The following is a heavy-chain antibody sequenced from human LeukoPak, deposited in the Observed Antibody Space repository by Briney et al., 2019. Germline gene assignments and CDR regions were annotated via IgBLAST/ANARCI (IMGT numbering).Heavy chain of an antibody. CDR3: ARVTRYSSSWYPYWYFDL. D-gene: IGHD6-13*01. V-gene: IGHV4-59*01. Sequence: SETLSLTCTVSGGSISSYYWSWIRQPPGKGLEWIGYIYYSGSTNYNPSLKSRVTISVDTSKNQFSLKLSSVTAADTAVYYCARVTRYSSSWYPYWYFDLWGRGTLVTVSS. J-gene: IGHJ2*01. CDR1: GGSISSYY. CDR2: IYYSGST.